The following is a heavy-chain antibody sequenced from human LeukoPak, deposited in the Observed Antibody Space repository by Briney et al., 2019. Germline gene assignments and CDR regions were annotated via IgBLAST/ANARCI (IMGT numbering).Heavy chain of an antibody. D-gene: IGHD7-27*01. Sequence: PSETLSLTCTVSGGSISSSSYYWCWIRQPPGKGLEWIGNIYYSGSTYYNPSLKSRVTISVDTSKSQFSLKLSSVTAADTAVYYCARDSNWGRAFDIWGQGTMVTVSS. J-gene: IGHJ3*02. CDR1: GGSISSSSYY. V-gene: IGHV4-39*07. CDR2: IYYSGST. CDR3: ARDSNWGRAFDI.